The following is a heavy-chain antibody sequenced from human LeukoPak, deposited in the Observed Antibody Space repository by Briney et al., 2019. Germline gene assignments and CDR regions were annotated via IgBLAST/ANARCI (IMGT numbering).Heavy chain of an antibody. J-gene: IGHJ4*02. V-gene: IGHV4-39*01. CDR3: ARGGGYSYGYGYYFDY. CDR2: IYSGGST. D-gene: IGHD5-18*01. Sequence: SETLSLTCNVSGASFSSSTYYWAWIRQPPGKGLEWIGSIYSGGSTFYTPSLMSRATISVDTSKNQFSLKLNSVTAADTAVYYCARGGGYSYGYGYYFDYWGQGTLVTVSS. CDR1: GASFSSSTYY.